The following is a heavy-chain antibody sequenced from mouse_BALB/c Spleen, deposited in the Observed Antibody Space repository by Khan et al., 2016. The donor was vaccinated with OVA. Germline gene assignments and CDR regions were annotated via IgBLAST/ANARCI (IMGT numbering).Heavy chain of an antibody. CDR1: GYTLKNHG. CDR2: INTYTGEP. V-gene: IGHV9-3-1*01. Sequence: QIQLVQSGPELKKPGETVKISCKASGYTLKNHGMNWVKQAPGKGLKWMGWINTYTGEPTYVEDFKGRFAFSSETSASTAYMQINNLKNEDTATYFWSKPAIFSYVMIYWGQGTSVTVSA. J-gene: IGHJ4*01. D-gene: IGHD6-1*01. CDR3: SKPAIFSYVMIY.